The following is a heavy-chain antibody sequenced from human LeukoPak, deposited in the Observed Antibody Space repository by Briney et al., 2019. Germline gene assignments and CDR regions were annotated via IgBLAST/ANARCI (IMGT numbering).Heavy chain of an antibody. CDR2: INHSGST. Sequence: SETLSLTCAVYGGSFSGYYWSWIRQPPGKGLEWIGEINHSGSTNYNPSLKSRVTISVDTSKNQFSLSLRSVTAADTAIYYCARPFDCSATTCSGPLQFWGLGTPVIVSA. CDR3: ARPFDCSATTCSGPLQF. CDR1: GGSFSGYY. V-gene: IGHV4-34*01. J-gene: IGHJ4*02. D-gene: IGHD2-2*01.